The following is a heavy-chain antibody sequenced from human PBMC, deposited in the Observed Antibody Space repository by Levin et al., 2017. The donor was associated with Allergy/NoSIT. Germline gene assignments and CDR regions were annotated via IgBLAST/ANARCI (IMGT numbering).Heavy chain of an antibody. CDR3: ASDGSYDTLDI. V-gene: IGHV3-21*01. CDR2: ISSSSTYI. Sequence: PGESLKISCAASGFTFSGYTLNWVRQAPGKGLEWVSSISSSSTYIYYADSMKGRFNISREDDKNSLSLQMNSLRVEDTAVYYCASDGSYDTLDIWGQGTMVTVSS. CDR1: GFTFSGYT. D-gene: IGHD6-6*01. J-gene: IGHJ3*02.